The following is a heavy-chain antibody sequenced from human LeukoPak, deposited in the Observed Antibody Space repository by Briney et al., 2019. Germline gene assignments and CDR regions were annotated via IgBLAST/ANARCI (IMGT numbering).Heavy chain of an antibody. D-gene: IGHD3-22*01. J-gene: IGHJ3*02. CDR3: ARAGVNYDSSGYFPDDAFVI. CDR2: LYTGGGT. CDR1: GFSVSTTY. Sequence: GGSLRLSCAASGFSVSTTYMSWVRQTPEKGLQWVSVLYTGGGTDHADSVKGRFTISRDNAKNSLYLQMNSLRAEDTAVYYCARAGVNYDSSGYFPDDAFVIWGQGTMVTVSS. V-gene: IGHV3-53*01.